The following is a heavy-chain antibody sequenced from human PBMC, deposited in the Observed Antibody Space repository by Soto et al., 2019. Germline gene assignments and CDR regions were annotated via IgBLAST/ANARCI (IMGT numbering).Heavy chain of an antibody. V-gene: IGHV3-21*01. CDR3: ARDLYSSSARYLGY. J-gene: IGHJ4*02. Sequence: EVQLVESGGGLVKPGGSLRLSCAASGFTFSSYSMNWVRQAPGKGLEWVSSISSSSSYIYYADSVKGRFTISRDNLKNSLYLQMNGLRAEDTAVYYCARDLYSSSARYLGYWCQGTLVTVSS. CDR1: GFTFSSYS. CDR2: ISSSSSYI. D-gene: IGHD6-6*01.